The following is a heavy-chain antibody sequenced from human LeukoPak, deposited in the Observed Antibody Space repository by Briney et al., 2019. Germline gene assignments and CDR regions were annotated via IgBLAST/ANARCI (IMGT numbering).Heavy chain of an antibody. Sequence: PAGSLRLSCAASALSTCTYAWIWCGQPPARGRQGCSAISSGGGSTYSADSATGGLTISSNNTKNTLILQMKSMKAEDTAVYYGARDPCIGSWCHPFDYWGQGTLLTVSS. CDR2: ISSGGGST. CDR1: ALSTCTYA. CDR3: ARDPCIGSWCHPFDY. V-gene: IGHV3-23*01. D-gene: IGHD6-13*01. J-gene: IGHJ4*02.